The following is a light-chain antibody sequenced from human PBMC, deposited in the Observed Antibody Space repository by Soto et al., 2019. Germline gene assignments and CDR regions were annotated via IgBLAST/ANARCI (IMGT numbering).Light chain of an antibody. CDR3: LQLDSYPRT. CDR2: EAS. CDR1: QDISDY. V-gene: IGKV1-9*01. Sequence: DIQLTQSPSFLSASVGDRVTITCRASQDISDYLAWYQQKPGKAPNLLIYEASTLQSGVTSRFSGSGSGTEFTLSVSILQPEDFATYYCLQLDSYPRTFGQGTKVEVK. J-gene: IGKJ1*01.